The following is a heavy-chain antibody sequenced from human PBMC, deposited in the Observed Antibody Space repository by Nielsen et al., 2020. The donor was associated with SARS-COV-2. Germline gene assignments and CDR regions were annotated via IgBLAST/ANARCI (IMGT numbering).Heavy chain of an antibody. Sequence: SVKVSCKASGGTFSSYAISWVRQAPGQGLEWMGGIIPIFGTANYAQKFQGRVTITADESTSTAYMELSSLRSEDTAVYYCARDYPGDYRYYYYGMDVWGQGTTVTVSS. J-gene: IGHJ6*02. CDR1: GGTFSSYA. CDR3: ARDYPGDYRYYYYGMDV. V-gene: IGHV1-69*13. D-gene: IGHD4-17*01. CDR2: IIPIFGTA.